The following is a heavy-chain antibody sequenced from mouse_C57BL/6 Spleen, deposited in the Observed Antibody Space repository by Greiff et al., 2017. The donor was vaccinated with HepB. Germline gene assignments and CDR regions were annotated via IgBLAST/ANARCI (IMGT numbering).Heavy chain of an antibody. CDR1: GFSLTSYA. CDR3: ARNIAPLRGGGYYAMDY. J-gene: IGHJ4*01. Sequence: QVQLQQSGPGLVAPSQSLSITCTVSGFSLTSYAISWVRQPPGKGLEWLGVIWTGGGTNYNSALKSRLSISKDNSKSQVFLKMNSLQTDDTARYYCARNIAPLRGGGYYAMDYWGQGTSVTVSS. CDR2: IWTGGGT. D-gene: IGHD2-12*01. V-gene: IGHV2-9-1*01.